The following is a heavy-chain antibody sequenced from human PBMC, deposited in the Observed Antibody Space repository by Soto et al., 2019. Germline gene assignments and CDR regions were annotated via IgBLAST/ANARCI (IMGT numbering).Heavy chain of an antibody. CDR1: GYTFTSYG. V-gene: IGHV1-18*04. CDR2: ISAYNGNT. CDR3: ARDGGYCSSTSCYYYGMDV. J-gene: IGHJ6*02. D-gene: IGHD2-2*01. Sequence: ASVKVSCKASGYTFTSYGISWVRQAPGQGLEWMGWISAYNGNTNYAQKLQGRVTMTTDTSTSTAYMELRSLRSDDTAVYYCARDGGYCSSTSCYYYGMDVWGQGTTVT.